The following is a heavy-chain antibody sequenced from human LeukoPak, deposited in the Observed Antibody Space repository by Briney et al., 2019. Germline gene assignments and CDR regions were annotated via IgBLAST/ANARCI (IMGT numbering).Heavy chain of an antibody. Sequence: ASVKVSCKASGYTFTTYPMYWVRQAPGQRLEWMGWINTGNDNTKYSQKFQDRITITRDTSASTAYMELSSLRSEDTAVYYCARAKRSNTNWFDPWGQGTLVTVSS. CDR3: ARAKRSNTNWFDP. D-gene: IGHD6-13*01. J-gene: IGHJ5*02. CDR1: GYTFTTYP. V-gene: IGHV1-3*04. CDR2: INTGNDNT.